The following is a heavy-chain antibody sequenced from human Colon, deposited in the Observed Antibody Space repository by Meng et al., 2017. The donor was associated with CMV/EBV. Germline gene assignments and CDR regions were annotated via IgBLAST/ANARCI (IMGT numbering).Heavy chain of an antibody. J-gene: IGHJ4*02. V-gene: IGHV3-23*01. CDR3: AKIRKGGFCTGGSCFEI. Sequence: GESLKISCAASGFAFSDYAMTWVRQAPGKGLEWVSFISDSGYTNYGDPVKGRFTISRDDSKKTVFLQMNSLRGDDTGIYYCAKIRKGGFCTGGSCFEIWGQGTQVTVSS. CDR2: ISDSGYT. D-gene: IGHD2-15*01. CDR1: GFAFSDYA.